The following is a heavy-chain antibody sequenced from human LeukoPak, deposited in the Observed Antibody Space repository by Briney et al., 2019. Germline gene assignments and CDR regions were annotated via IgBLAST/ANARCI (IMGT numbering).Heavy chain of an antibody. CDR3: TRGPYSGSATYYNDY. Sequence: PGRSLRLSCAAPGFTLRSYWMNWLRQGPGKGLVWVSRISSDGRTTSYADSVKGRFTISRDNAKNTLYLQMNSLRAEDTAVYYCTRGPYSGSATYYNDYWGQGTLVTVSS. J-gene: IGHJ4*02. CDR1: GFTLRSYW. V-gene: IGHV3-74*01. D-gene: IGHD3-10*01. CDR2: ISSDGRTT.